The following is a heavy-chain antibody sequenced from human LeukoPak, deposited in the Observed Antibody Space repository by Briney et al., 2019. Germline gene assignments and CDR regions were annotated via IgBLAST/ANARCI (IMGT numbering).Heavy chain of an antibody. CDR1: GYTFTGYY. CDR3: ARDTITVTTPYFDY. V-gene: IGHV1-2*02. CDR2: INADSGGT. Sequence: ASVKVSCKASGYTFTGYYIDWVRQAPGQGLEWMGWINADSGGTNYAQKFQGRVTMTRDTSTSTAYMELSSLRSDDTAFYYCARDTITVTTPYFDYWGQGTLVTVPS. J-gene: IGHJ4*02. D-gene: IGHD4-17*01.